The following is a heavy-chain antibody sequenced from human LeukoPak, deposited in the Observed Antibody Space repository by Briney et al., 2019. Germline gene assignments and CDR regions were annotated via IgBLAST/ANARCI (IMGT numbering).Heavy chain of an antibody. CDR2: IRYDGSNK. D-gene: IGHD2-2*01. CDR3: AKEIVAVSAADP. J-gene: IGHJ5*02. Sequence: PGGSLRLSCAASGFTFSSYCMHWVRQAPGKGLEWVAFIRYDGSNKYYADSVKGRFTISRDNSKNTLYLQMNSLRAEDTALYYCAKEIVAVSAADPWGQGTLVTVSS. V-gene: IGHV3-30*02. CDR1: GFTFSSYC.